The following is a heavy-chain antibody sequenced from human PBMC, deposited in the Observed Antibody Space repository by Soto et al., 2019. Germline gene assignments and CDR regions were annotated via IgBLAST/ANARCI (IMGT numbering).Heavy chain of an antibody. CDR3: ARDRASSGDYNYYYYYYGMDV. Sequence: SQTLSLTCAISGDSVSSNSAAWNWIRQSPSRGLEWLGRTYYRSKWYNDYAVSVKSRITIHPDTSKNQFSLQLNSVTPEDTAVYYCARDRASSGDYNYYYYYYGMDVWGQGTTVTVSS. CDR2: TYYRSKWYN. J-gene: IGHJ6*02. D-gene: IGHD4-17*01. V-gene: IGHV6-1*01. CDR1: GDSVSSNSAA.